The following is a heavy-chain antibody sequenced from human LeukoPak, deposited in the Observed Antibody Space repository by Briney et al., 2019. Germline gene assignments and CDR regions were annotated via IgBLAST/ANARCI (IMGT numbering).Heavy chain of an antibody. D-gene: IGHD6-19*01. V-gene: IGHV1-8*03. J-gene: IGHJ6*03. CDR2: MNPNSGNT. CDR3: ARGWGLSSGWPFYYYYMDV. Sequence: ASVKVSCKASGYTFTSYDINWVRQATGQGLEWMGWMNPNSGNTGYAQKFQGRVTITADKSTSTAYMELSSLRSEDTAVYYCARGWGLSSGWPFYYYYMDVWGKGTTVTVSS. CDR1: GYTFTSYD.